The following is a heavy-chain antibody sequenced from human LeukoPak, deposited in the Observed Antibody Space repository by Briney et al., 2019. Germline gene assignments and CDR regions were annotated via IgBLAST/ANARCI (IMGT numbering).Heavy chain of an antibody. Sequence: GGSLRLSCGASGFTFDDFSIYWVRQAPGKGLEWVSGISWNSGSIGYADSVKGRFTISRDNAKNSLYLQMNSLRAEDTALYYCAKDTNTWIRGPVDYWGQGTLVTVSS. D-gene: IGHD5-18*01. CDR3: AKDTNTWIRGPVDY. CDR1: GFTFDDFS. J-gene: IGHJ4*02. CDR2: ISWNSGSI. V-gene: IGHV3-9*01.